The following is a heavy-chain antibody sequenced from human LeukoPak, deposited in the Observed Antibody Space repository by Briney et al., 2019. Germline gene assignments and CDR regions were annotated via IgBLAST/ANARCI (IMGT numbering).Heavy chain of an antibody. CDR3: ARGSDYYYYGMDV. Sequence: SETLSPTCTVSGGSINNYYWSWIRQPPGKGLEWIGYIYYSGSTNYNPSLKSRVTISVDTSKNQFSLKLSSVTAADTAVYYCARGSDYYYYGMDVWGQGTTVTVSS. CDR1: GGSINNYY. J-gene: IGHJ6*02. CDR2: IYYSGST. V-gene: IGHV4-59*01.